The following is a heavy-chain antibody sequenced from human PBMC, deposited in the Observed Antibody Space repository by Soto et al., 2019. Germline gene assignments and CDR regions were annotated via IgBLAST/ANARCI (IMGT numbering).Heavy chain of an antibody. CDR1: GGTFSSHA. Sequence: QVQLVQSGAEVKKPGSSVKLSCKASGGTFSSHAINWLRQAPGQGLEWMGVIITVTETPNNAEKFQGRVTIPADKATTTVYMELSRLTIEDTAVYYCARGNKGPGHYGPGSQGWYGPWGQGTLVTVSS. D-gene: IGHD3-10*01. CDR3: ARGNKGPGHYGPGSQGWYGP. V-gene: IGHV1-69*06. CDR2: IITVTETP. J-gene: IGHJ5*02.